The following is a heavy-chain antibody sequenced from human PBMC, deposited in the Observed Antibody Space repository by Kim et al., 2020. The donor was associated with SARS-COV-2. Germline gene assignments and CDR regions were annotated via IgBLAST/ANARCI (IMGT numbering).Heavy chain of an antibody. V-gene: IGHV1-58*01. J-gene: IGHJ6*02. CDR3: AALDNIVKYYYYGMDV. Sequence: KFQERVTITRDMSTSTAYMELSSLRSEDTAVYYCAALDNIVKYYYYGMDVWGQGTTVTVSS. D-gene: IGHD1-20*01.